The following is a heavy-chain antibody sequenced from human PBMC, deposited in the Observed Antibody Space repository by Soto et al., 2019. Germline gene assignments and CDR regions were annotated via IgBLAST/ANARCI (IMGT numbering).Heavy chain of an antibody. CDR2: ISSTTNYI. CDR1: GFTFTRYS. Sequence: LRLSCAASGFTFTRYSMNWVRQAPGKGLEWVSSISSTTNYIYYGDSMKGRFIISRDNAKNSLYLEMNSLRAEDTAVYYCARESEDLTSNFDYWGQGTLVTVSS. CDR3: ARESEDLTSNFDY. J-gene: IGHJ4*02. V-gene: IGHV3-21*06.